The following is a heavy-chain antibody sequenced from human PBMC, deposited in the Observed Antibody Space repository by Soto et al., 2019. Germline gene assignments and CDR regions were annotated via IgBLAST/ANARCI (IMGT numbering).Heavy chain of an antibody. CDR3: ARDPEQLVLYYFDY. CDR2: INAGNGNT. D-gene: IGHD6-6*01. V-gene: IGHV1-3*01. CDR1: GYTFTSYA. Sequence: ASVKVSCKASGYTFTSYAMHWVRQAPGQRLEWMGWINAGNGNTKYSQKFQGRVTITRDTSASTAYMEMSSLRSEDTAVYYCARDPEQLVLYYFDYWGQGTLVTVSS. J-gene: IGHJ4*02.